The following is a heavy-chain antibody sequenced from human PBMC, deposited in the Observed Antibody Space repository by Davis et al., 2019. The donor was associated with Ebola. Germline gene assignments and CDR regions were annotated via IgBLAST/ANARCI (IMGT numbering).Heavy chain of an antibody. Sequence: ASVKVSCKASGYTFTSYGISWVRQAPGQGLERMGWISAYNGNTNYAQKLQGRVTMTTDTSTSTAYMELRSLRSDDTAVYYCARAGRSPVPSYYYYGMDVWGQGTTVTVSS. CDR2: ISAYNGNT. V-gene: IGHV1-18*01. D-gene: IGHD4-17*01. J-gene: IGHJ6*02. CDR3: ARAGRSPVPSYYYYGMDV. CDR1: GYTFTSYG.